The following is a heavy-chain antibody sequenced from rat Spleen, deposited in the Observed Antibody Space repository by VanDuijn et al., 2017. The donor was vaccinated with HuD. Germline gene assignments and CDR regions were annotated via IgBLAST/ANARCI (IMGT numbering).Heavy chain of an antibody. J-gene: IGHJ4*01. CDR2: IWGDGST. Sequence: VQLKESGPGLVQPSQTLSLTCTVSGFSLMDYSVHWVRQPPGKGLEWMGVIWGDGSTTYNSALKSRLSISRDTSKSQVFLKMNSLQTDDTGTYYCTRDGYSSYGIMDAWGQGASVTVSS. V-gene: IGHV2S63*01. CDR1: GFSLMDYS. CDR3: TRDGYSSYGIMDA. D-gene: IGHD1-2*01.